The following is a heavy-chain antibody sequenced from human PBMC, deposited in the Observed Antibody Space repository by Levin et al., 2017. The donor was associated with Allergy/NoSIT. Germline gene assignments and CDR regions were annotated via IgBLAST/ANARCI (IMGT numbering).Heavy chain of an antibody. J-gene: IGHJ4*02. CDR1: GFTFRNNA. D-gene: IGHD3-22*01. Sequence: GGSLRLSCAASGFTFRNNAMHWVRQAPGKGLEWMAIIWYDGSTKYYADSVKGRFTISRDNSNNTLYLQMNSLRADDTAVYYCARALGPMILPGDYWGQGTLVTVSS. V-gene: IGHV3-33*01. CDR2: IWYDGSTK. CDR3: ARALGPMILPGDY.